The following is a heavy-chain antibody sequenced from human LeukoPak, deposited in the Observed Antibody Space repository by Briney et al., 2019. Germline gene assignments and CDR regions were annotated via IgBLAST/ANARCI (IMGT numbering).Heavy chain of an antibody. CDR2: IYYSGST. Sequence: SETLSLTCTVSGGSISSYYWSWIRQPPGKGLGCMGDIYYSGSTNYNPSLKSRVTISVDTSKNQFSLKLSSVAAADTAVYYCARAIAVAGLAWFDPWGQGTLVTVSS. CDR1: GGSISSYY. J-gene: IGHJ5*02. CDR3: ARAIAVAGLAWFDP. V-gene: IGHV4-59*01. D-gene: IGHD6-19*01.